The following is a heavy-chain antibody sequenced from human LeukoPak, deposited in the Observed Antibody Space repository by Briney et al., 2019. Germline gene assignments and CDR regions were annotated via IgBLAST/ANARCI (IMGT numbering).Heavy chain of an antibody. J-gene: IGHJ4*02. V-gene: IGHV3-23*01. CDR1: GFTYSSYA. CDR3: ARGNRVPAPTYYFDY. D-gene: IGHD2-2*01. CDR2: LSGSGGST. Sequence: GGSLRLSCAASGFTYSSYAMTWVRQAPGKGLEWVSALSGSGGSTFYADSVKGRFTLSRDNSKNPLFMQMTSLRAEDTAVYYCARGNRVPAPTYYFDYWGQGTLVPVSS.